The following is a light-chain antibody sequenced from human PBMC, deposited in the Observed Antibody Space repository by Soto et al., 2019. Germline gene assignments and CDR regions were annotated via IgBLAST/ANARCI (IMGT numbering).Light chain of an antibody. CDR2: GTS. V-gene: IGKV3-15*01. J-gene: IGKJ1*01. CDR1: YTVSSN. CDR3: HQYSNQFRT. Sequence: DIVLTQFPAAQSVSPWARDTLSCLASYTVSSNLAWYQQKPGQAPKLLIYGTSNRDTGVPARFSGSGSGTEFTLTISNLQSEDFAVYHCHQYSNQFRTFGQGTKVDI.